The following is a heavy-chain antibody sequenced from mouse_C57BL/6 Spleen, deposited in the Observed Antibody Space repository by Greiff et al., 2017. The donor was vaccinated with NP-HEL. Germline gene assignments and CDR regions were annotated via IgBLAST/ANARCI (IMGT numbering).Heavy chain of an antibody. CDR3: ARGLDSSGSWFAY. Sequence: VQLQQPGAELVRPGSSVKLSCKASGYTFTSYWMHRVKQRPIQGLEWIGNIDPSDSETHYNQKFKDKATLTVDKSSSTAYMQLSSLTSEDSAVYYCARGLDSSGSWFAYWGQGTLVTVSA. J-gene: IGHJ3*01. CDR2: IDPSDSET. D-gene: IGHD3-2*02. CDR1: GYTFTSYW. V-gene: IGHV1-52*01.